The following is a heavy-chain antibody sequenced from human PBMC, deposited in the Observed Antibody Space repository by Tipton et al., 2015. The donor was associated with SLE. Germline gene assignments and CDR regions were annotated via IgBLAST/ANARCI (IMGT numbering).Heavy chain of an antibody. CDR3: AKKMAGNDDLFDY. D-gene: IGHD2-8*01. J-gene: IGHJ4*02. CDR2: IRYDGSIK. Sequence: GSLRLSCAASGFSFSLYGMHWVRQAPGKGLEWVAYIRYDGSIKYYADSVKGRFTISRDNSKNMLYLQLNSLRTEDTAVYFCAKKMAGNDDLFDYWGQGTLVTVSS. CDR1: GFSFSLYG. V-gene: IGHV3-30*02.